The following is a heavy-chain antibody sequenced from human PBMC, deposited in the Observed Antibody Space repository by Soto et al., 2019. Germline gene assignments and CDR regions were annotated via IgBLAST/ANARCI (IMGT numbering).Heavy chain of an antibody. CDR2: ISGSGGRS. CDR1: GFTFSNYA. Sequence: EVQLLDSGGGLVQPGGSLRLSCAASGFTFSNYAMTWVRQGPGKGLEWVSGISGSGGRSYYADSVKGRFTISRDNSKSTLYLQMNSLRPEDTAVYYCAKAYFVSSSEQPYYFDYWGQGTLVTVSS. J-gene: IGHJ4*02. CDR3: AKAYFVSSSEQPYYFDY. D-gene: IGHD6-13*01. V-gene: IGHV3-23*01.